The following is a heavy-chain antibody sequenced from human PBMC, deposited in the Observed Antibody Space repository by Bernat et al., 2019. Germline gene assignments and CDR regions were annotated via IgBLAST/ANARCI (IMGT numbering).Heavy chain of an antibody. Sequence: QLQLQESGPGLVKPSETLSLTCTVSAGSISSNNYFWGWIREPPGKGLEWIGSVYSSGSTYYNPSLKGRVTISVETSKNQFSLELASGTGPETAVYYWANPWRAKYFYGSRGYYGWDGFGSWGQGTMVTVSS. CDR1: AGSISSNNYF. CDR2: VYSSGST. J-gene: IGHJ3*01. D-gene: IGHD3-22*01. V-gene: IGHV4-39*01. CDR3: ANPWRAKYFYGSRGYYGWDGFGS.